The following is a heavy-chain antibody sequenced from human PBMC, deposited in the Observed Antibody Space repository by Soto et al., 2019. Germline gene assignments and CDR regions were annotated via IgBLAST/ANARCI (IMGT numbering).Heavy chain of an antibody. CDR1: GGSITSGGFY. CDR2: IYYSGST. J-gene: IGHJ6*02. D-gene: IGHD3-10*01. Sequence: SETLSLSCTISGGSITSGGFYWTWIRQHPGRGLEWIGYIYYSGSTYYNPSLKSRVTISADTSKNKFSLKLSSVTAADTAVYYCARGNGYGSNYYYYGMDVWGQGTTVTVSS. V-gene: IGHV4-31*03. CDR3: ARGNGYGSNYYYYGMDV.